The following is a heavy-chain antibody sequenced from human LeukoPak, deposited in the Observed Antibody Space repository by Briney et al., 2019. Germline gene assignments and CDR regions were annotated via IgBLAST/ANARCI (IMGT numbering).Heavy chain of an antibody. CDR3: ARDSKGPFWSGGKKVVDY. J-gene: IGHJ4*02. V-gene: IGHV4-38-2*02. CDR1: GYSISSGYY. Sequence: SETLSLTCTVSGYSISSGYYWGWIRQPPGKGLEWIGSIDHSGSTYYNPSLKSRVTISVDTSKNQFSLKLSSVTAADTAVYYCARDSKGPFWSGGKKVVDYWGQGTLVTVSS. CDR2: IDHSGST. D-gene: IGHD3-3*01.